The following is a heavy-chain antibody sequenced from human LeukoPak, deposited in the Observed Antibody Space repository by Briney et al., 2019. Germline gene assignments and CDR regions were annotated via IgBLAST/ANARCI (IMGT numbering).Heavy chain of an antibody. CDR3: AVGGSTRHDY. CDR1: GYTFTSYG. V-gene: IGHV1-69*13. J-gene: IGHJ4*02. D-gene: IGHD2-2*01. Sequence: ASVKVSCEASGYTFTSYGISWVRQAPGQGLEWMGGIIPIFGTANYAQKFKGRVTITADESTTTAYMELSSLRSEDTAVYYCAVGGSTRHDYWGQGTLVTVSS. CDR2: IIPIFGTA.